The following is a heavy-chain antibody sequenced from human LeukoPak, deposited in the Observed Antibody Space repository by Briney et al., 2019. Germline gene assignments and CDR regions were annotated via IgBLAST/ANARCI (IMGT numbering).Heavy chain of an antibody. Sequence: QPGGSLRLSCAASGFTFSSYAMSWVRQAPGKGLEWVSAISDSGDSTYYADSVKGRFTISRDNSKNTLYLQMNSLGAEDTAVYYCAKSSLGDTGAYQYYFDYWGQGTLVTVSP. CDR2: ISDSGDST. D-gene: IGHD2-8*02. J-gene: IGHJ4*02. CDR1: GFTFSSYA. V-gene: IGHV3-23*01. CDR3: AKSSLGDTGAYQYYFDY.